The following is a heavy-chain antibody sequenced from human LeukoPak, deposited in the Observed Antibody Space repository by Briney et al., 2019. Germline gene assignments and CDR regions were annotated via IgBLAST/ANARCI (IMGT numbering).Heavy chain of an antibody. CDR3: ARDPPSLSCVDV. CDR1: GFTFSSYP. D-gene: IGHD3-10*01. V-gene: IGHV3-30*04. Sequence: GGSLRLSCAASGFTFSSYPIHWVRQAPGKGLEWVAVISSDGNDKSYADSVRGRFTISRDNSKNTLYLQMNSLRVEDTAVYYCARDPPSLSCVDVWGKGTTVTVSS. CDR2: ISSDGNDK. J-gene: IGHJ6*04.